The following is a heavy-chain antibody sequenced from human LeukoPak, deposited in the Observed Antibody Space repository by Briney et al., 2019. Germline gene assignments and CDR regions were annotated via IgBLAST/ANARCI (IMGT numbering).Heavy chain of an antibody. V-gene: IGHV1-46*01. Sequence: GASVKVSCKASGYTFTRYGMSWVRQAPGQGLEWMGIINPSGGSKSYAQKFTGRVTMTRDTSTSTVYMELSRLRSDDTVLYYCARFVSSGWEFFAFCGQGSLVSAYS. CDR3: ARFVSSGWEFFAF. CDR2: INPSGGSK. CDR1: GYTFTRYG. J-gene: IGHJ1*01. D-gene: IGHD6-19*01.